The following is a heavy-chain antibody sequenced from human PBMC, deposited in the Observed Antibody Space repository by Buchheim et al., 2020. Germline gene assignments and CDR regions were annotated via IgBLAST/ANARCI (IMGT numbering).Heavy chain of an antibody. J-gene: IGHJ4*02. Sequence: QVQLQESGPGLVKPSQTLSLTCTVSGGSLSRGDYYWSWIRRPPGKGLEWIGYIYYSGISYYNPSLKSRVTILVDSSTSKFSLKLSSVTAADTAVYYCARYGGYYSPFDYWGQGTL. CDR2: IYYSGIS. D-gene: IGHD3-22*01. CDR3: ARYGGYYSPFDY. CDR1: GGSLSRGDYY. V-gene: IGHV4-30-4*01.